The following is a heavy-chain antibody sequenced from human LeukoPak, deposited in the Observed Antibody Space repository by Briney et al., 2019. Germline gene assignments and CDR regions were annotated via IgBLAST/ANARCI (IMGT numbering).Heavy chain of an antibody. Sequence: SVKVSCKASGGTFSSYAISWVRQAPGQGLEWMGGIIPIFGTANYAQKFQGRVTISTDESTSTAYMELSSLRSEDMAVYYCARERQVFWSGLIDYWGQGTLVTVSS. CDR2: IIPIFGTA. CDR1: GGTFSSYA. CDR3: ARERQVFWSGLIDY. D-gene: IGHD3-3*01. V-gene: IGHV1-69*05. J-gene: IGHJ4*02.